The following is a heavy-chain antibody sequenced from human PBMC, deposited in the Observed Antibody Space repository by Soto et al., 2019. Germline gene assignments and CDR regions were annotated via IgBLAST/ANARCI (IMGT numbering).Heavy chain of an antibody. V-gene: IGHV3-48*02. CDR2: ISSSSSTI. CDR1: GFTFSSYS. Sequence: EVQLVESGGGLVQPGGSLRLSCAASGFTFSSYSMNWVRQAPGKGLEWVSYISSSSSTIYYADSVKGRFTISRDNAKNSLYRQMNSLRDEDTAVYYCARTSYYYDSSGYYWDYWGQGTLVTVSS. CDR3: ARTSYYYDSSGYYWDY. D-gene: IGHD3-22*01. J-gene: IGHJ4*02.